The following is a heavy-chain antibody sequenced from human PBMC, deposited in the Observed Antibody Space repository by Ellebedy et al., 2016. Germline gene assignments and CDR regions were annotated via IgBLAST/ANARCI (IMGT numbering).Heavy chain of an antibody. CDR3: ARPHIAVAVPWFDP. CDR2: ISSSGSTI. CDR1: GFTFSDYY. V-gene: IGHV3-11*04. Sequence: GESLKISCAASGFTFSDYYMSWIRQAPGKGLEWVSYISSSGSTIYYADSVKGRFTISRDNAKNSLYLQMNSLRAEDTAVYYCARPHIAVAVPWFDPWGQGTLVTVSS. J-gene: IGHJ5*02. D-gene: IGHD6-19*01.